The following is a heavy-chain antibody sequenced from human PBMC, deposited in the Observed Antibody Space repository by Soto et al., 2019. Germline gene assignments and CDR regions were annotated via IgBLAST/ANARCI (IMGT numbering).Heavy chain of an antibody. CDR3: ARAMVGTQNWFDP. CDR2: IYYSGST. J-gene: IGHJ5*02. Sequence: PSETLSLTCTVSGGSIGSVNYYWSWIRQPPGKGLERIGYIYYSGSTYYNPSLRSRVTISVDTSRNQFSLKLSSVTAADTAVYYCARAMVGTQNWFDPWGQGTLVTVSS. CDR1: GGSIGSVNYY. D-gene: IGHD2-21*02. V-gene: IGHV4-30-4*01.